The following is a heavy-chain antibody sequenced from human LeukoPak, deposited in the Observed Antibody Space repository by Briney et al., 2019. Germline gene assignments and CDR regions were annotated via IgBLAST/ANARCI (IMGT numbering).Heavy chain of an antibody. CDR2: INSDGSST. V-gene: IGHV3-74*01. Sequence: GGSLRLSCAASGFTFSSYWMHWVRQAPGKGLVWVSRINSDGSSTSYADSVKGRFTISRDNAKNTLYLQMNSLRAEDTAVYYCVTENRLETYYYYYMDVWGKGTTVTVSS. J-gene: IGHJ6*03. CDR3: VTENRLETYYYYYMDV. D-gene: IGHD1-1*01. CDR1: GFTFSSYW.